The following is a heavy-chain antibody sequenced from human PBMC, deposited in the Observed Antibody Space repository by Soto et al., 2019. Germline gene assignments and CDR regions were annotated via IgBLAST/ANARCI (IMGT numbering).Heavy chain of an antibody. J-gene: IGHJ6*02. V-gene: IGHV3-7*05. CDR1: GFTFSGYW. Sequence: EVQLVESGGGLVQPGGSLRLSCAASGFTFSGYWMSWVRQAPGKGLEWVANIKQDGSEQFYVDSVKGRFTISRDNAKNSLYLQMNTLRAEDTAVYYCAREAVWGQGTTVTVSS. CDR2: IKQDGSEQ. CDR3: AREAV.